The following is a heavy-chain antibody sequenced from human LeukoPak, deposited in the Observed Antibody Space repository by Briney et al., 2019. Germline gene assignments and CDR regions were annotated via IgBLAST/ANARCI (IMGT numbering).Heavy chain of an antibody. V-gene: IGHV3-53*01. D-gene: IGHD2-2*01. CDR3: AREGSQLPRDAFDI. J-gene: IGHJ3*02. CDR2: IYSGGST. Sequence: GGSLRLSCAASGFSFNSYNMNWVRQAPGKGLEWVSVIYSGGSTYYADSVKSRFTISRDNSKNTLYLQMNSLRAEDTAVYYCAREGSQLPRDAFDIWGQGTMVTVSS. CDR1: GFSFNSYN.